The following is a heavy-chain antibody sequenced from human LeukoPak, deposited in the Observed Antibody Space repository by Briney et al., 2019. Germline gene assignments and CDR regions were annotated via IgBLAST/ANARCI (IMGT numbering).Heavy chain of an antibody. CDR2: ISGSGGST. CDR1: GFTFSSYA. Sequence: SGGSLRLSCAASGFTFSSYAMTWVRQAPGKGLEWVSPISGSGGSTYYADSVKGRFTISRDNSKNTLYLQMNSLRAEDTAVYYCARDPQTYRDGPYYGMDVWGQGTTVTVSS. CDR3: ARDPQTYRDGPYYGMDV. D-gene: IGHD3-16*02. J-gene: IGHJ6*02. V-gene: IGHV3-23*01.